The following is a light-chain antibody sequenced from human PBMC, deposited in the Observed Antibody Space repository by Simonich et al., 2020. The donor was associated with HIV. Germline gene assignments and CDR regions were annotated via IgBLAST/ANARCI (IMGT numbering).Light chain of an antibody. J-gene: IGKJ4*01. CDR1: QSVLYSSNNKNY. Sequence: IVMTQSQDSLAVSLGERATINCKSSQSVLYSSNNKNYLAWYQQKPGQPPKLLIYWASTRESGVPDRFSGSGSGTDFTLTISSLQAEDVAVYYCQQYYSTPLTFGGGTKVEIK. V-gene: IGKV4-1*01. CDR3: QQYYSTPLT. CDR2: WAS.